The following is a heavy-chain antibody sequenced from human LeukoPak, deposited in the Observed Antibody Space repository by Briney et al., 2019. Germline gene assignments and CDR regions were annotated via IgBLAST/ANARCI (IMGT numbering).Heavy chain of an antibody. CDR3: AGITMFLDY. D-gene: IGHD3-10*02. CDR1: GFSLSPSGIC. J-gene: IGHJ4*02. Sequence: TGPTLMNPTQTLTLTCTFSGFSLSPSGICVKWIRQPSGRALEWLSRIDSDDDKYYSTTLKTRLTISKDTSKNHVVLTMTNMDPVDTATYYCAGITMFLDYWGQGTLVTVSS. V-gene: IGHV2-70*11. CDR2: IDSDDDK.